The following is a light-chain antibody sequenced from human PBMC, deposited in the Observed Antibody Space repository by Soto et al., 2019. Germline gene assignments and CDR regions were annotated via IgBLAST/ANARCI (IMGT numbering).Light chain of an antibody. CDR3: QQYGSSGT. V-gene: IGKV3-20*01. CDR2: DAS. J-gene: IGKJ1*01. Sequence: ELVLTRSPATLSLSPGERATLSCRASQSVSTSFLAWYQQKPCQAPRLLIYDASNSATGIPARFSGSGSGTDFTLTISSLEPEDFAVYYCQQYGSSGTFGQGTKVDIK. CDR1: QSVSTSF.